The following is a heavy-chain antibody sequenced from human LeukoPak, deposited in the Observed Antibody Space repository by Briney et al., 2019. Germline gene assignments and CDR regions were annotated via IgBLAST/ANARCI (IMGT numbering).Heavy chain of an antibody. CDR2: ISSSSSYI. CDR3: ARETRYCSSTSCSFDY. Sequence: GGSLRLSCVASGFTFNKYWMTWVRQAPGKGLEWVSSISSSSSYIYYADSVKGRFTTSRDNAKNSLYLQMNSLRAEDTAVYYCARETRYCSSTSCSFDYWGQGTLVTVSS. J-gene: IGHJ4*02. D-gene: IGHD2-2*01. CDR1: GFTFNKYW. V-gene: IGHV3-21*01.